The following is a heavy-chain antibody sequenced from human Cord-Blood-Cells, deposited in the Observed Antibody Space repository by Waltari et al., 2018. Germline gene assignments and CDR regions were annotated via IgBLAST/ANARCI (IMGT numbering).Heavy chain of an antibody. CDR1: GFTVSSNY. Sequence: VRLVESGGGLIQPGGSLRLSCAASGFTVSSNYMSWVRQAPGKGLEWVSVIYSGGSTYYADSVKGRFTISRDNSKNTLYLQMNSLRAEDTAVYYCARSPKGRGGAAAYWGQGTLVTVSS. CDR2: IYSGGST. CDR3: ARSPKGRGGAAAY. J-gene: IGHJ4*02. V-gene: IGHV3-53*01. D-gene: IGHD6-13*01.